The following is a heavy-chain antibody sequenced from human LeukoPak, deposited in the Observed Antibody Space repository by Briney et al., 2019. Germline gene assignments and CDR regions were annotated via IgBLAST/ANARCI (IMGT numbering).Heavy chain of an antibody. J-gene: IGHJ4*02. D-gene: IGHD2-2*01. CDR2: IYHSGST. Sequence: SQTLSLTCTVSGGSISSGGYYWSWIRQPPGKGLEWIGYIYHSGSTYYNPSLKSRVTISVDRSKNQFSLKLSSVTAADTAVYYCASGRAPYLLPSGYWGQGTLVTVSS. V-gene: IGHV4-30-2*01. CDR3: ASGRAPYLLPSGY. CDR1: GGSISSGGYY.